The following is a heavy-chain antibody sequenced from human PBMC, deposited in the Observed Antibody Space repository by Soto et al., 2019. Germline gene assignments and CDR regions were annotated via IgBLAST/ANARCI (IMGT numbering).Heavy chain of an antibody. CDR1: GGSVSSGSYY. V-gene: IGHV4-61*01. CDR2: IYYSGST. J-gene: IGHJ5*02. Sequence: PSETLSLTCTVCGGSVSSGSYYWSWIRQPPGKGLEWIGYIYYSGSTNYNPSLKRRVTISVDTSKNQFSLKLSSVTAADTAVYYCARDRSRAGTTRFDPWGQGTLVTVSS. CDR3: ARDRSRAGTTRFDP. D-gene: IGHD1-7*01.